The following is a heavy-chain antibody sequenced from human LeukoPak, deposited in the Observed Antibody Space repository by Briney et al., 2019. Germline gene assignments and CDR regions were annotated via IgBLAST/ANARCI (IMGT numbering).Heavy chain of an antibody. V-gene: IGHV4-39*01. CDR1: GGSISSTSYY. CDR3: ARHSYSSGWHAHFDY. CDR2: IYYSGST. D-gene: IGHD6-19*01. Sequence: SETLSLTCTVSGGSISSTSYYWGWIRQPPGKGLEWIGNIYYSGSTYYSPSLNSRFTMSVDTSRSHFSLKLSSVTAADTAAYYCARHSYSSGWHAHFDYWGQGTVVAVSS. J-gene: IGHJ4*02.